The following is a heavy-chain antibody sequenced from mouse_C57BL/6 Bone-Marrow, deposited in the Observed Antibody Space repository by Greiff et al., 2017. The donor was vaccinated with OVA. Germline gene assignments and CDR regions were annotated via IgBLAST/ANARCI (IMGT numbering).Heavy chain of an antibody. CDR2: IWRGGST. V-gene: IGHV2-5*01. D-gene: IGHD1-1*01. J-gene: IGHJ1*03. CDR1: GFSLTSYG. CDR3: AKNEGYYGSRYWYFDV. Sequence: VKLMESGPGLVQPSQSLPITCTVSGFSLTSYGVHWVRQSPGKGLEWLGVIWRGGSTDYNAAFMSRLSITQDNSKSQVFFKMNSLQADDTAIYYCAKNEGYYGSRYWYFDVWGTGTTVTVSS.